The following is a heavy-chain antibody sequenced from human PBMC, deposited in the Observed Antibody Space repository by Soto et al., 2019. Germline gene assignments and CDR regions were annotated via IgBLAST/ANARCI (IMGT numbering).Heavy chain of an antibody. CDR3: AANSVLRFLEWLPQSYYYYMDV. D-gene: IGHD3-3*01. Sequence: SVKVSCKASGFTFTSSAMQWVRQARGQRLEWIGWIVVGSGNTNYAQKYQERVTITRDMSTSTAYMELSSLRSEDTAVYYCAANSVLRFLEWLPQSYYYYMDVWGKGTTVTVS. V-gene: IGHV1-58*02. CDR1: GFTFTSSA. CDR2: IVVGSGNT. J-gene: IGHJ6*03.